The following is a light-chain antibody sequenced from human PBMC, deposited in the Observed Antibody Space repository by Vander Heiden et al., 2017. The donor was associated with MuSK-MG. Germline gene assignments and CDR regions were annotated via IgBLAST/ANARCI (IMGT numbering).Light chain of an antibody. Sequence: DIKMTQSPSTLSASVGDRVTITCRASQSISSWLAWYQQKPGKAPNLLIYDASSLKRGVPSRFSGSGSGTEFTLTINSLQPDDFATYYCQQYNTYWTFGQGTKVAIK. CDR3: QQYNTYWT. J-gene: IGKJ1*01. V-gene: IGKV1-5*01. CDR1: QSISSW. CDR2: DAS.